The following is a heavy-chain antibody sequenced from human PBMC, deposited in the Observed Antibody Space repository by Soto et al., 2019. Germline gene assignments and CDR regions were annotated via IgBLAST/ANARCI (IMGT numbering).Heavy chain of an antibody. V-gene: IGHV1-69*01. CDR2: IISIFGTT. CDR3: ATEKGSGSGWYDRYFDL. J-gene: IGHJ2*01. CDR1: GGTFNSYT. D-gene: IGHD6-19*01. Sequence: QVQLVQSGTEVKTPGSSVKVSCQASGGTFNSYTITWVRQAPGQGLEWMGGIISIFGTTNSAQKFQGRVTITADESTSTAYMELISLRSEDTVVYYCATEKGSGSGWYDRYFDLWGRGTLVTVSS.